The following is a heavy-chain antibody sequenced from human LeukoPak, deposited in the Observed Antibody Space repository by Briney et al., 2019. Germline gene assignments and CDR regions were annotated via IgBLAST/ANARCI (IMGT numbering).Heavy chain of an antibody. J-gene: IGHJ6*04. V-gene: IGHV1-69*01. D-gene: IGHD3-10*01. CDR3: ARVSLRGWEVYYYGSGSYDYYYGMDV. CDR2: IIPIFGTA. Sequence: SVKVSCKASGGTFSSYAISWVRQAPGQGPEWMGGIIPIFGTANYAQKFQGRVTITADESTSTAYMELSSLRSEDTAVYYCARVSLRGWEVYYYGSGSYDYYYGMDVWGKGTTVTVSS. CDR1: GGTFSSYA.